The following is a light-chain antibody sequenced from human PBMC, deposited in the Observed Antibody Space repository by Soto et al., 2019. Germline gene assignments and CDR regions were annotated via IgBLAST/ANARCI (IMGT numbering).Light chain of an antibody. V-gene: IGLV1-44*01. CDR2: TFH. CDR1: SSNIGSNT. Sequence: QSVLPQPPSASGTPGQSVTSSCSGGSSNIGSNTVNWYQQLPGAAPKLLIYTFHQRPSGVPDRFSASKSGTSASLAISGLQSDDEAYYYCATWDDSLNGWVFGGGTKLPVL. CDR3: ATWDDSLNGWV. J-gene: IGLJ3*02.